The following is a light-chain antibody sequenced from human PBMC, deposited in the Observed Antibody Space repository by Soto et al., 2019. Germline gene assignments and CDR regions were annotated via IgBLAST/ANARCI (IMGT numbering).Light chain of an antibody. J-gene: IGKJ4*01. CDR2: DAS. CDR1: QNVFTW. Sequence: DIHMTQSPSTLSASVGDRVTITCRASQNVFTWLAWYQHRPGKAPKLLISDASILESGVPSRFSGSGSGTEFTLTITSLQSDDFATYYCQEYNSHSFGGGTKVDIK. CDR3: QEYNSHS. V-gene: IGKV1-5*01.